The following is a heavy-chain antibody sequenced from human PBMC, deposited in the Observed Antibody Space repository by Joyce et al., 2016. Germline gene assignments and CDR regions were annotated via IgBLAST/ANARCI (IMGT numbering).Heavy chain of an antibody. J-gene: IGHJ6*02. CDR2: ISPSSRYI. D-gene: IGHD6-19*01. V-gene: IGHV3-21*01. Sequence: QLAESGGGLVQPGGSLRLACSVSGFSFDGYNMYWVRRVPGKGLEWVALISPSSRYIYYADSLKGRFTVSRDNARNSLYLHRNSLSAEDTAVYYCARDKFFVEECNSGVCQVTYHQYGMDVWGQGTTVTGSS. CDR1: GFSFDGYN. CDR3: ARDKFFVEECNSGVCQVTYHQYGMDV.